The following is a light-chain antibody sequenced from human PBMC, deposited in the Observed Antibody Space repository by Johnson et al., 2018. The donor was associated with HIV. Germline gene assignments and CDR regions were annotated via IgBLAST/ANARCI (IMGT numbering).Light chain of an antibody. CDR3: GAWDSGLTAHFC. CDR2: DNN. CDR1: SSNIGNNY. J-gene: IGLJ1*01. V-gene: IGLV1-51*01. Sequence: QSVLTQPPSMSAAPGQRVTISCSGSSSNIGNNYVSWYQQVPGAAPKLLIYDNNRRPSGIPDRFSGSKSGTSATLDITGLQTGDEADYYCGAWDSGLTAHFCFGTGTKIPVL.